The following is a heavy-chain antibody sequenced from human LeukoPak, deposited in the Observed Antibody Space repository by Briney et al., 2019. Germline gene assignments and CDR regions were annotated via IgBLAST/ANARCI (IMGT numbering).Heavy chain of an antibody. D-gene: IGHD3-22*01. Sequence: GGSLRLSCAASGFTFSSYGMPWVCQAPAKGLEWVAVISYDGSNKYYADSVKGRFTISRDNSKNTLYLQMNSLRAEDTAVYYCAKVVGYYDSSGYELFDYWGQGTLVTVSS. V-gene: IGHV3-30*18. CDR1: GFTFSSYG. CDR2: ISYDGSNK. J-gene: IGHJ4*02. CDR3: AKVVGYYDSSGYELFDY.